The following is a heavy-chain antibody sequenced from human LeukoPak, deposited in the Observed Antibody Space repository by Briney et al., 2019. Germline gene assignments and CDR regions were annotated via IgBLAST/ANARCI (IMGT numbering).Heavy chain of an antibody. CDR1: GGSFSGYY. V-gene: IGHV4-34*01. J-gene: IGHJ4*02. CDR3: ARGLPLIGRFFDY. Sequence: SETLSLTCAVHGGSFSGYYWSWIRQPPGKGLEWIGEINHSGSTNYNPSLKSRVTISVDTSKNQFSLKLSSVTAADTAVYYRARGLPLIGRFFDYWGQGTLVTVSS. D-gene: IGHD3-22*01. CDR2: INHSGST.